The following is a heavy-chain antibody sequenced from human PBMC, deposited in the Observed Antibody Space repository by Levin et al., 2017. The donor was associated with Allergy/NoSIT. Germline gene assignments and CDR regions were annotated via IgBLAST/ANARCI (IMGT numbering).Heavy chain of an antibody. Sequence: TGGSLRLSCTISNGSISSYYWNWVRLPAGKGLEWIGRIYASGITDFNPSLKSRVSMSVDTSRNQFSLKLSSVTAADTAVYYCARDRTWFGTHFDFWGQGILVTVSS. CDR3: ARDRTWFGTHFDF. D-gene: IGHD3-16*01. CDR1: NGSISSYY. V-gene: IGHV4-4*07. J-gene: IGHJ4*02. CDR2: IYASGIT.